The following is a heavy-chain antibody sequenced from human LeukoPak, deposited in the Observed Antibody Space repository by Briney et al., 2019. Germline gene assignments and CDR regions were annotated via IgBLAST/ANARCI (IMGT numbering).Heavy chain of an antibody. CDR2: INPNSGGT. D-gene: IGHD3-10*01. Sequence: ASVKVSCKASGYTFTGYYMHWVRQAPGQGLEWMGWINPNSGGTNYAQKFQGWVTMTRDTSISTAYMELSRLRSDDTALYYCARDGKGVGDLYQKINGMDFGGQGTTVTVS. CDR3: ARDGKGVGDLYQKINGMDF. J-gene: IGHJ6*02. CDR1: GYTFTGYY. V-gene: IGHV1-2*04.